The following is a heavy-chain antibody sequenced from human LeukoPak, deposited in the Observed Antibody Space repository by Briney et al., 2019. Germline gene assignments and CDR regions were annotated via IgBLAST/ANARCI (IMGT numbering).Heavy chain of an antibody. CDR2: IYYSGST. V-gene: IGHV4-61*05. CDR3: ARQGHDYSNWVLDY. J-gene: IGHJ4*02. Sequence: PSETLSLTCTVSGGSISSSSYYWGWIRQPPGKGLEWIGYIYYSGSTNYNPSLKSRVTISVDTSKNQFSLKLSSVTAADTAVYYCARQGHDYSNWVLDYWGQGTLVTVSS. D-gene: IGHD4-11*01. CDR1: GGSISSSSYY.